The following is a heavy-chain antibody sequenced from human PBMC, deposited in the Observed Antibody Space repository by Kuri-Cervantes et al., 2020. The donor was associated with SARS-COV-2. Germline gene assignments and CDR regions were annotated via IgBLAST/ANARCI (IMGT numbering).Heavy chain of an antibody. J-gene: IGHJ4*02. CDR2: ISSSSGYT. D-gene: IGHD3-22*01. V-gene: IGHV3-11*05. CDR3: ARVVRSGYYYDY. CDR1: GFTFSDYY. Sequence: GESLKISCAASGFTFSDYYMSWIRQAPGKGLEWVSYISSSSGYTNYADSVKGRFTISRDNAKNSLYLQMNSLRAEDTAVYYCARVVRSGYYYDYWGQGTLVTVSS.